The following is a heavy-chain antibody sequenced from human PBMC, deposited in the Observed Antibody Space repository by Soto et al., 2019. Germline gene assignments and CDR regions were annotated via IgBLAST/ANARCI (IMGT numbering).Heavy chain of an antibody. V-gene: IGHV1-46*01. J-gene: IGHJ4*02. D-gene: IGHD2-21*01. CDR2: INPNGGST. CDR3: ARSRLQGDF. Sequence: QVQLVQSGAEVKKPGASVKASCKASGYTFIHYYIHWVRQAPGQGLEWMAIINPNGGSTNYAQKFGGRVTVTSDTSTTTVSMELNSLGSDDTALYFCARSRLQGDFWGQGTLVTVSS. CDR1: GYTFIHYY.